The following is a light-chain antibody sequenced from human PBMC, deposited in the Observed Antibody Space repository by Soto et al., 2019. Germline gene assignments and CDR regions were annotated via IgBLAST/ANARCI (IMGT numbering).Light chain of an antibody. CDR1: QSISNY. V-gene: IGKV1-39*01. CDR3: QQSYSTPPIT. CDR2: AAS. Sequence: DIQMTQSPSSLSASVGDRVTITCRASQSISNYLNWYQQKPGKAPKLLFYAASSLQSGVPSRFSGSGSGTDFTLTISSLQPEDFATYYCQQSYSTPPITFGQGTRLEIK. J-gene: IGKJ5*01.